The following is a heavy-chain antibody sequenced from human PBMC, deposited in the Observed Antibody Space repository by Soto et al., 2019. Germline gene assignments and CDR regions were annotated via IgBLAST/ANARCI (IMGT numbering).Heavy chain of an antibody. D-gene: IGHD2-15*01. CDR3: AKLKNWFDP. V-gene: IGHV4-4*02. CDR1: GGSISSSNW. Sequence: QVQLQESGPGLVKPSGTLSLTCAVSGGSISSSNWWSWVRQPPGKGLEWIEEIYHSGSTNYNPSLNIQLTISLDKSKNQFSLKLSSVTAADTAVYYCAKLKNWFDPWGQVTLVTVSS. J-gene: IGHJ5*02. CDR2: IYHSGST.